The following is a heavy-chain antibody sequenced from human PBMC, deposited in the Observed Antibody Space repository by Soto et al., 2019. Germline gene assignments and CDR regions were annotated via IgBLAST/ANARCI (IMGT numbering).Heavy chain of an antibody. CDR2: IYYSGST. CDR3: ARLRGLGEISPYFDY. V-gene: IGHV4-39*01. J-gene: IGHJ4*02. D-gene: IGHD3-10*01. CDR1: GDSVSNTRYH. Sequence: SETLSLTCTFSGDSVSNTRYHWGWIRQPPGKGLEWIGSIYYSGSTYYNPSLKSRVTISVDTSKNQFSLKLRSVTAADTAVYFCARLRGLGEISPYFDYWGQGLLVTVSS.